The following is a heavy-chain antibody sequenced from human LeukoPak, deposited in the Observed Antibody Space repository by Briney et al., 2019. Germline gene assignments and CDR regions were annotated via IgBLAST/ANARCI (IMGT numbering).Heavy chain of an antibody. D-gene: IGHD6-13*01. V-gene: IGHV1-2*02. CDR2: INPNTGGT. CDR1: GYTFTGFY. CDR3: AKNKGTAALGILFDS. J-gene: IGHJ4*02. Sequence: ASVKVSCKASGYTFTGFYIHWLRQTPGHGLEWMGWINPNTGGTKYAEKFQGRVTMTRDLSISIAYMDLTSLRSDDTAVYFCAKNKGTAALGILFDSWGQGTLVTVSS.